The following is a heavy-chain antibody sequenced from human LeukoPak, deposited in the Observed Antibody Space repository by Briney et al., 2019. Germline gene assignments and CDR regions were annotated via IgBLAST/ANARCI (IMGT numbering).Heavy chain of an antibody. J-gene: IGHJ4*02. CDR2: ISYEGSNK. V-gene: IGHV3-30*18. Sequence: GGSLRLSCAASGFTFSSFGLHWVRQAPGKGLEWVAVISYEGSNKYYADSVKGRFTISRDNSKNTLYLQMNSLRVDDTAVYYCAKSALATSREYWGQGTLVTVSS. CDR1: GFTFSSFG. D-gene: IGHD5-12*01. CDR3: AKSALATSREY.